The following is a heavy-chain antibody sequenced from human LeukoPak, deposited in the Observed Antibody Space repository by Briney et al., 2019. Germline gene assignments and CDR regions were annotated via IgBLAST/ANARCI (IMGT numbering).Heavy chain of an antibody. Sequence: SENLSLNCTVSAGSISNYYWSWLRQPPGQGLEWIGYLYYSGSTNYHHSLKSRVTISAATTKKQFSLQLSSVTAADTAVDYCARADYYDASGYWSPDYWFDPWGQGALVTVSS. CDR1: AGSISNYY. CDR2: LYYSGST. J-gene: IGHJ5*02. CDR3: ARADYYDASGYWSPDYWFDP. D-gene: IGHD3-22*01. V-gene: IGHV4-59*01.